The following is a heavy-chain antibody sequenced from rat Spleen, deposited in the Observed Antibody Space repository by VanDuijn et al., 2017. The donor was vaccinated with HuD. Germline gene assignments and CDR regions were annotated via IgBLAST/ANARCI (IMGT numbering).Heavy chain of an antibody. CDR3: AREYYGYTYGGYFDY. Sequence: QVQLKESGPGLVQPSQTLSLICTVSGFSLSSYGVIWVRQPPGKGLEWLGLIWNIGGTRYNSALESRLSISKDTSKSQVFLKMNSLQTEDTATYYCAREYYGYTYGGYFDYWGQGVMVTVSS. J-gene: IGHJ2*01. CDR2: IWNIGGT. CDR1: GFSLSSYG. V-gene: IGHV2-41*01. D-gene: IGHD1-9*01.